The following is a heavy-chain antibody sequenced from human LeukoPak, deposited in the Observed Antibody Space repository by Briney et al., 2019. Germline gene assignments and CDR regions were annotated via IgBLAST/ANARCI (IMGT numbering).Heavy chain of an antibody. CDR1: GGSISSSN. V-gene: IGHV3-48*01. D-gene: IGHD2-15*01. Sequence: ETLSLTCAVSGGSISSSNWWSWVRQAPGKGLEWVSYISSSSSTIYYADSVKGRFTISRDNAKNSLYLQMNSLRAEDTAVYYCAREGGYCSGGSCSDAFDIWGQGTMVTVSS. CDR2: ISSSSSTI. CDR3: AREGGYCSGGSCSDAFDI. J-gene: IGHJ3*02.